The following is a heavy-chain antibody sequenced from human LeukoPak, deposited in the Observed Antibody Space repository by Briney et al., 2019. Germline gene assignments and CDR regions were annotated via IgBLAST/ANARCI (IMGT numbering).Heavy chain of an antibody. CDR2: VHYSGST. Sequence: SETLSLTCTVSGGSISNYYWSWIRQPPGKGLEWIGYVHYSGSTKYNPSLKSRVTISVDTSKNQFSLKLSSVTAADTAVYYCARGAARLVGGWFDPWGQGTLVTVSS. V-gene: IGHV4-59*12. J-gene: IGHJ5*02. D-gene: IGHD6-6*01. CDR1: GGSISNYY. CDR3: ARGAARLVGGWFDP.